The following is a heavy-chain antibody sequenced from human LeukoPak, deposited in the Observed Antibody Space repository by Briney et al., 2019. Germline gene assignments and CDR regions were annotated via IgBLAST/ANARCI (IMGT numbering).Heavy chain of an antibody. CDR3: ARSQFYGSGSYQGRWFDP. CDR1: GGSFSRYY. D-gene: IGHD3-10*01. CDR2: INHSGSA. J-gene: IGHJ5*02. Sequence: SETLSLTCAVYGGSFSRYYWTWIRQPPGEGLEWIGEINHSGSANYNPSLKSRVTISVDTSKNQFSLKLTSVTAADTAVYYCARSQFYGSGSYQGRWFDPWGQGTLVTVSS. V-gene: IGHV4-34*01.